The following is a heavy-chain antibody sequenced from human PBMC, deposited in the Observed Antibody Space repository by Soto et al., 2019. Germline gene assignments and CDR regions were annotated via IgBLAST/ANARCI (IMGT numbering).Heavy chain of an antibody. CDR3: ASSGSFMYYGMDV. D-gene: IGHD6-25*01. J-gene: IGHJ6*02. V-gene: IGHV3-53*02. CDR2: IYSGGST. Sequence: VQLVETGGGLIQPGGSLRLSCAASGFTVSSNYMSWVRQAPGKGLEWVSVIYSGGSTYYADSVKGRFTISRDNSKNTLYLQMNSLRAEDTAVYYCASSGSFMYYGMDVWGQGTTVTVSS. CDR1: GFTVSSNY.